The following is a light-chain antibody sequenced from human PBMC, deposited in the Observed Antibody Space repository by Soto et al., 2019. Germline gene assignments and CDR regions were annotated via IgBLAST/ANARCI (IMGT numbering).Light chain of an antibody. CDR1: QSVSSSY. J-gene: IGKJ1*01. Sequence: EIVLTQSPGPLSLSPGERATLSCRASQSVSSSYLAWYQQKPGQAPRLLIYGASSRATGIPDRFSGSGSGTDFTLTISRLEPEDFAVYDCQHYGSPPRTFGQGTTVDI. V-gene: IGKV3-20*01. CDR2: GAS. CDR3: QHYGSPPRT.